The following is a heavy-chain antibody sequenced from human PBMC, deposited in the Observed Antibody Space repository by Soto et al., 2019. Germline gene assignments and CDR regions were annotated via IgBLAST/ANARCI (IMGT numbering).Heavy chain of an antibody. CDR1: GSTFRTVC. J-gene: IGHJ5*02. D-gene: IGHD6-19*01. CDR3: VRDIGITAVDCFDP. V-gene: IGHV1-18*01. Sequence: QVQLVQSGAEVKSPGASVKVSCKASGSTFRTVCFSWVRQAPGQGLEWMGWIGVYNGKTNYAKKFQGRVTLTTDTSTSTAYMEVRSLRSDDTAVYYCVRDIGITAVDCFDPWGQGTLVTVPS. CDR2: IGVYNGKT.